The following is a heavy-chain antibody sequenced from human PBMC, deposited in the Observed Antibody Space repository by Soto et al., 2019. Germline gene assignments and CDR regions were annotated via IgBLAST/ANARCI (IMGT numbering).Heavy chain of an antibody. D-gene: IGHD3-10*01. V-gene: IGHV3-13*01. CDR3: ARGLRGGPYYYYYYMDV. CDR1: GFTFSSYD. CDR2: IGTAGDT. J-gene: IGHJ6*03. Sequence: GGSLRLSCVASGFTFSSYDMHWVRQATGKGLEWVSAIGTAGDTYYPGSVKGRFTISRENAKNSLYLQMNSLRAGDTAVYYCARGLRGGPYYYYYYMDVWGKGTTVTVSS.